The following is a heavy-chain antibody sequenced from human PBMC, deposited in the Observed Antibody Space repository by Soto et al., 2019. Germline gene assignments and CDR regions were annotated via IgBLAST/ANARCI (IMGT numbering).Heavy chain of an antibody. Sequence: VPVKGYWKASGYTFTGYGGGWVRQAHGQGLEWMGWISAYNGNTNYAQKLQGRVTMTTDTSTTTAYMELRSLRSDDTAVYYCVRASYDIFAGYYRVWGQGTLVTVS. CDR3: VRASYDIFAGYYRV. D-gene: IGHD3-9*01. J-gene: IGHJ4*02. CDR2: ISAYNGNT. V-gene: IGHV1-18*01. CDR1: GYTFTGYG.